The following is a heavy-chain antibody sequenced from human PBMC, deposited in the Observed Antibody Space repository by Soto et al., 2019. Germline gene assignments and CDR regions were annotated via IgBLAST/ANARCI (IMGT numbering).Heavy chain of an antibody. J-gene: IGHJ6*03. CDR2: INPSGGST. V-gene: IGHV1-46*03. CDR3: ARDDSSGWYWYYYYYMDV. Sequence: ASVKVSCKASGYTFTSYYMHWVRRAPGQGLEWMGIINPSGGSTSYAQKFQGRVTMTRDTSTSTVYMELSSLRSEDTAVYYCARDDSSGWYWYYYYYMDVWGKGNTVTVA. CDR1: GYTFTSYY. D-gene: IGHD6-19*01.